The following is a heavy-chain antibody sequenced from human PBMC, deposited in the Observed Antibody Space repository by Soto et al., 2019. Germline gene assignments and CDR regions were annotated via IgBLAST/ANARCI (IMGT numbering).Heavy chain of an antibody. Sequence: EVHLLESGGGLVQPGGSLRLSCAASGFMFSAYAMHWVRQAPGQGLEWVSSMSGTSDDTYYADSVKGRFTVSRDSSKDTLYLQLNSLRAEDTALYFCAREDGGSPSDYWGQGTLVIVSS. CDR3: AREDGGSPSDY. V-gene: IGHV3-23*01. J-gene: IGHJ4*02. CDR2: MSGTSDDT. D-gene: IGHD1-26*01. CDR1: GFMFSAYA.